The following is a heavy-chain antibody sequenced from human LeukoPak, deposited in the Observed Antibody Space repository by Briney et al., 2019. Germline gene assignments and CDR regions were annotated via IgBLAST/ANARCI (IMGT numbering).Heavy chain of an antibody. CDR1: GFTFTSYV. J-gene: IGHJ3*02. CDR2: ISGSGGST. Sequence: GGSLRLSCAASGFTFTSYVMTWVRQAPGKGLEWVSSISGSGGSTWYADSVKGRFTISRDNSKNTLYLQMNSLRAEDTAVYYCAKGLPVRGVIIRGAFDIWGQGTMVTVSS. D-gene: IGHD3-10*01. CDR3: AKGLPVRGVIIRGAFDI. V-gene: IGHV3-23*01.